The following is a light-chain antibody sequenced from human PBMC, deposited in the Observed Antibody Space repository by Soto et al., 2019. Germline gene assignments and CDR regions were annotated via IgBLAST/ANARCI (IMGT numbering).Light chain of an antibody. V-gene: IGKV3-11*01. Sequence: EIVLTHSPATLSLSPGERATLSFSASQRVGSYFAWYQQKPGQTPRLLIYDTSSRATGIPARFSGSGSGTDFTLTISSLQPEDFATYSCQQSYNSPQTFGRGTKVDIK. J-gene: IGKJ1*01. CDR3: QQSYNSPQT. CDR2: DTS. CDR1: QRVGSY.